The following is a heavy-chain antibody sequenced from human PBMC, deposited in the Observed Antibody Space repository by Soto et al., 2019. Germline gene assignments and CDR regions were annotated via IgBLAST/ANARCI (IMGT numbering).Heavy chain of an antibody. CDR3: ARHGLYCSGGSCNPYYYYYGMDV. D-gene: IGHD2-15*01. V-gene: IGHV5-10-1*01. J-gene: IGHJ6*02. CDR2: IDPSDSYT. CDR1: GYSFTSYW. Sequence: GASLKISCKGSGYSFTSYWISWVRQMPGKGLEWMGRIDPSDSYTNYSPSFQGHVTISADKSISTAYLQWSSLKASDTAMYYCARHGLYCSGGSCNPYYYYYGMDVWGQGTTVTVSS.